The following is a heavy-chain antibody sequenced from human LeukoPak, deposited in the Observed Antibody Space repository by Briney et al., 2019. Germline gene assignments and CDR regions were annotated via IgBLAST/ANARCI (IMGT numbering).Heavy chain of an antibody. V-gene: IGHV3-74*01. Sequence: PGGSLRLSCAASGFTFSSYWMHWVRQAPGKGLVWVSRINSDGSSTGYADSVKGRFTISRDNAKNTLYLQMNSLRAEDTAVYYCATSTSRAKNWFDPWGQGTLVTVSS. CDR2: INSDGSST. D-gene: IGHD2-2*01. J-gene: IGHJ5*02. CDR1: GFTFSSYW. CDR3: ATSTSRAKNWFDP.